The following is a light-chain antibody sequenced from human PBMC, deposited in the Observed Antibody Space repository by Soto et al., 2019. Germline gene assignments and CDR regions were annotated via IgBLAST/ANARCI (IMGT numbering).Light chain of an antibody. CDR1: QSASSSY. J-gene: IGKJ1*01. Sequence: IVMTQSPATLSVSPWERATLSCSASQSASSSYLAWYQQKPGQAPRLLIYGASSRATGIPDRFSGSGSGTEFTLTISTLQSEDFAIYYCQHYNNWPPWTFGQGTKVDIK. V-gene: IGKV3D-15*01. CDR2: GAS. CDR3: QHYNNWPPWT.